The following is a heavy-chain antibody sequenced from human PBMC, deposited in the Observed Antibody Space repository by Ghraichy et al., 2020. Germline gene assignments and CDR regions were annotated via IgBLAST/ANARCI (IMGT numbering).Heavy chain of an antibody. CDR1: GGSISSSSYY. Sequence: SETLSLTCTVSGGSISSSSYYWGWIRQPPGKGLEWIGSIYYSGSTSYNTSLKSRVTISVDTSKNQFSLKLSSVTAADTAVYYCARHAPGIAVAGDFDYWGQGTLVTVSS. D-gene: IGHD6-19*01. CDR2: IYYSGST. J-gene: IGHJ4*02. V-gene: IGHV4-39*01. CDR3: ARHAPGIAVAGDFDY.